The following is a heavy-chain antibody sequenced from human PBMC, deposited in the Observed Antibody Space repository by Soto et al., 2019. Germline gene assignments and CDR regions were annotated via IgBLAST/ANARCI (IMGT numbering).Heavy chain of an antibody. CDR1: GGSISSGDCY. V-gene: IGHV4-39*01. CDR3: ARLHCNSPNCVPLDP. D-gene: IGHD2-2*01. J-gene: IGHJ5*02. Sequence: SETLCLTCTVSGGSISSGDCYWSWIRQPPGKGLEWIGSIYYSGTSSYNPSLESRVTMSVDTSKKQLSLRLRSVTAADTAVYYCARLHCNSPNCVPLDPWGQGTLVTAPQ. CDR2: IYYSGTS.